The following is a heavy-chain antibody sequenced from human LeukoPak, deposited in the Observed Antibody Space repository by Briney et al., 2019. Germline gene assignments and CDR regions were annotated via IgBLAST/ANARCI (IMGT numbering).Heavy chain of an antibody. D-gene: IGHD5-18*01. V-gene: IGHV3-23*01. Sequence: GGSLRLSCAASGFTFSSYAMSWVRQAPGKGLEWVSAISGSGGSTYYADSVKGRFTISRDNSMNTLYLQMNSLRAEDTAVYYCARDLGGGGYTSMVRGYYYGMDVWGQGTTVTVSS. CDR2: ISGSGGST. J-gene: IGHJ6*02. CDR3: ARDLGGGGYTSMVRGYYYGMDV. CDR1: GFTFSSYA.